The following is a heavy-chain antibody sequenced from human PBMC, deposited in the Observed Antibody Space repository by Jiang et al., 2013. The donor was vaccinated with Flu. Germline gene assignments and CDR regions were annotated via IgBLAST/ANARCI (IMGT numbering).Heavy chain of an antibody. D-gene: IGHD6-19*01. V-gene: IGHV4-59*11. CDR2: IYFDGST. Sequence: GPGLVKPSETLSLTCSVSGGSISGHYWMWIRQPPGKGLEWIGNIYFDGSTNYNPSLKSRVSILVDTSTNQFSLKLSSVTAADTAVYFCARDYALNSGWYFDYVGPGNPGHGLL. J-gene: IGHJ4*02. CDR3: ARDYALNSGWYFDY. CDR1: GGSISGHY.